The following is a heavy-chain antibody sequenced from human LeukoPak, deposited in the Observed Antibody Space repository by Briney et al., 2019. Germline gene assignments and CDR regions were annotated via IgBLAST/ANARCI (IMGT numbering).Heavy chain of an antibody. CDR2: ISERGGST. CDR1: GISLSNYA. CDR3: AKRGVVIRGLLVIGYHQEAYHYDF. V-gene: IGHV3-23*01. J-gene: IGHJ4*02. D-gene: IGHD3-10*01. Sequence: PGGPLRLSCVVSGISLSNYAMTWVRQAPGKGLEWVSYISERGGSTICADCVKGRLTISRDTSLNTLYLQMNNLRAEDTAVYFCAKRGVVIRGLLVIGYHQEAYHYDFWGQGVLVTVSS.